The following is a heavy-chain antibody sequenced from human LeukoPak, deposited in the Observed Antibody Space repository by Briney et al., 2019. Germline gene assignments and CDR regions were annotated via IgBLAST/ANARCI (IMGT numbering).Heavy chain of an antibody. D-gene: IGHD3-10*01. V-gene: IGHV4-39*01. Sequence: SETLSLTCTISGGSISSSSYYWGWIRQPPGKGLEWIGSIYYSGSTYYNPSLKSRVTISVDTSKNQFSLKLSSVTAADTAVYYCARRTYYYGSGSYSWFDPWGQGTLVTISS. CDR3: ARRTYYYGSGSYSWFDP. CDR1: GGSISSSSYY. J-gene: IGHJ5*02. CDR2: IYYSGST.